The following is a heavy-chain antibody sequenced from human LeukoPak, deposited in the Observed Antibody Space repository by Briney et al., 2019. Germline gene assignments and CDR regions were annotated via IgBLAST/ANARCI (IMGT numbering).Heavy chain of an antibody. J-gene: IGHJ5*02. D-gene: IGHD4-17*01. CDR2: INTNTGNP. Sequence: ASVNVSCKASGYTFTSYAMNWVRQAPGQGLEWMGWINTNTGNPTYAQGFTGRFVFSLDTSVSTAYLQISSLKAEDTAVYYCARDQYHYGDYVVHLVWFDPWGQGTLVTVSS. V-gene: IGHV7-4-1*02. CDR1: GYTFTSYA. CDR3: ARDQYHYGDYVVHLVWFDP.